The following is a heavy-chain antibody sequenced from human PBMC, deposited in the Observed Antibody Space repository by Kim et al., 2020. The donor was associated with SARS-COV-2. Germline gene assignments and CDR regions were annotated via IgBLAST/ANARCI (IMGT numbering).Heavy chain of an antibody. CDR1: GGFFSGYY. Sequence: SETLSLTCAVYGGFFSGYYWSWIRQPPGKGLEWIGEINHSGSTNYNPSLKSRVTISVDTSKNQFSLKLSSVTAADTAVYYCARGRLAVAGFDYWGQGTLVTVSS. D-gene: IGHD6-19*01. V-gene: IGHV4-34*01. J-gene: IGHJ4*02. CDR2: INHSGST. CDR3: ARGRLAVAGFDY.